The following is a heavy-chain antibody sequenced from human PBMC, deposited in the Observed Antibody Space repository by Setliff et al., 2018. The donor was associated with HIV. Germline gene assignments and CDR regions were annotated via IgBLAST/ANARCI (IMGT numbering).Heavy chain of an antibody. CDR3: ARTMGVTYFDY. V-gene: IGHV4-39*01. CDR2: IDYSGST. Sequence: PSETLSLTCTVSGGSISSSSYYRGWIRQPPGKGLEWIGSIDYSGSTSYNPSLKSRVTVSVDTPENQFSLKLSSVTAADTAVYYCARTMGVTYFDYWGQGTLVTV. J-gene: IGHJ4*02. D-gene: IGHD1-26*01. CDR1: GGSISSSSYY.